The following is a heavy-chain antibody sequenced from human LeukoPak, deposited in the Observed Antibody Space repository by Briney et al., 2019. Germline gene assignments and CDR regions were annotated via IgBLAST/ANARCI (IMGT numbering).Heavy chain of an antibody. J-gene: IGHJ4*02. Sequence: PGRSLRLSCAASGFTFSSYGMHWVRQAPGKGLEWVAVISYDGSNKYYADSVKGRFTTSRDNSKNTLYLQMNSLRAEDTAVYYCAKVLVTAISPFDYWGQGTLVTVSS. CDR2: ISYDGSNK. V-gene: IGHV3-30*18. CDR3: AKVLVTAISPFDY. D-gene: IGHD2-21*02. CDR1: GFTFSSYG.